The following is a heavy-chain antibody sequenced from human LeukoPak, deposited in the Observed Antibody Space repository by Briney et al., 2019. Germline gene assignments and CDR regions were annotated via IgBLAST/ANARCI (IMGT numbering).Heavy chain of an antibody. CDR1: GFTFSSYS. CDR2: IKSKTDGGTT. CDR3: TTGGCSSTSCYGYYYYYGMDV. D-gene: IGHD2-2*01. Sequence: PGGSLRLSCEASGFTFSSYSMNWVRQAPGKGLEWVGRIKSKTDGGTTDYAAPVKGRFTISRDDSKNTLYLQMNSLKTEDTAVYYCTTGGCSSTSCYGYYYYYGMDVWGQGTTVTVSS. J-gene: IGHJ6*02. V-gene: IGHV3-15*01.